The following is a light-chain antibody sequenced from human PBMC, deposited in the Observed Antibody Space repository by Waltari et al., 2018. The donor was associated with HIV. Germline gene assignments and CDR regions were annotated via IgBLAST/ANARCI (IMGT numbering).Light chain of an antibody. J-gene: IGLJ3*02. Sequence: QSVLTQPPSVSAAPGQKVTISCSGSSSTLENNYVSWYQQPPGTAPNLLIYDNNKRPSGIPDRFSGSKSGTSATLGITGLQTGDEADYYCGTWDSSLSAWVFGGGTKLTVL. V-gene: IGLV1-51*01. CDR1: SSTLENNY. CDR3: GTWDSSLSAWV. CDR2: DNN.